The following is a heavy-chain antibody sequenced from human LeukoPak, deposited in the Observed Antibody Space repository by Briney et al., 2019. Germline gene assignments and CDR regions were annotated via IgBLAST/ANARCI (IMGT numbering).Heavy chain of an antibody. CDR2: IYYSGST. Sequence: SETLSLTCTVSGGSISSYYWSWIRQPPGKGLEWIGYIYYSGSTNYNPSLKSRVTISVDTSKNQFSLKPSSVTAADTAVYYCARSEGRDGYNFDYWGQGTLVTVSS. CDR1: GGSISSYY. CDR3: ARSEGRDGYNFDY. J-gene: IGHJ4*02. D-gene: IGHD5-24*01. V-gene: IGHV4-59*01.